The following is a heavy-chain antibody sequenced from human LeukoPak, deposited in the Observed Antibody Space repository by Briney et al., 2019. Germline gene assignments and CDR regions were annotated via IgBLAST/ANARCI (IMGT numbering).Heavy chain of an antibody. D-gene: IGHD6-13*01. CDR3: AIYSIAAAGNAEYFQH. J-gene: IGHJ1*01. V-gene: IGHV1-69*01. CDR1: GCTFSSYA. CDR2: INPIYGTA. Sequence: SVKVSCKASGCTFSSYAISWVRQAPGQGLEWMGGINPIYGTANYAQKFQGRVTITADESTSTAYVELSSLRSEDTAVYYCAIYSIAAAGNAEYFQHWGQGSLVTPSS.